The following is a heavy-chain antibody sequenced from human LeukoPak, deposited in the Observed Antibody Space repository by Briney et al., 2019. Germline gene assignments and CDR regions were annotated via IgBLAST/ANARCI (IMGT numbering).Heavy chain of an antibody. Sequence: PSETLSLTCTVSGVSIRNHYSSWIRQPPGKGLEWMGYIYYTGNTSYNPSLKSRVTISEGTSENQVSLELSSVTAADTAVYYCVRHSRVVAFDYWGQGNLVTVSS. J-gene: IGHJ4*02. V-gene: IGHV4-59*08. D-gene: IGHD2-15*01. CDR1: GVSIRNHY. CDR2: IYYTGNT. CDR3: VRHSRVVAFDY.